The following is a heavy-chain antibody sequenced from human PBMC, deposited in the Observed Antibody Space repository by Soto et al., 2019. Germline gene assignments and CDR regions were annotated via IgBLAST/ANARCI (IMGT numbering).Heavy chain of an antibody. J-gene: IGHJ6*03. CDR3: ARVVEAANPPSYYYYMDV. Sequence: GASVKVSCKASGYTFTSYGISWVRQAPGQGLEWMGWISAYNGNTNYAQKLQGRVTVTTDTSTSTAYMELRSLRSDDTAVYYCARVVEAANPPSYYYYMDVWGKGTTVTVSS. CDR2: ISAYNGNT. D-gene: IGHD6-13*01. V-gene: IGHV1-18*01. CDR1: GYTFTSYG.